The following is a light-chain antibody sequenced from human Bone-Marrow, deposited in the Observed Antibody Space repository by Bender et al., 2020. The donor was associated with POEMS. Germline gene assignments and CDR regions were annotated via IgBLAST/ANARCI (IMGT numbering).Light chain of an antibody. J-gene: IGLJ3*02. V-gene: IGLV2-14*02. CDR1: SSDIGSYDH. Sequence: QSALTQPASVSGSPGQSITISCTGSSSDIGSYDHVSWYQQHPGKAPKLIISEATMRPSGVSNRFSGSRSGTSASLAISGLQSEDEADYYCAVWDDSLNGWVFGGGTKLTVL. CDR2: EAT. CDR3: AVWDDSLNGWV.